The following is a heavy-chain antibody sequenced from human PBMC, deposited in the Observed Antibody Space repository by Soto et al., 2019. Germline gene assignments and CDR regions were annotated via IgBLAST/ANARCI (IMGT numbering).Heavy chain of an antibody. Sequence: VSLGRSCLARGFSVSSYAMHWVRQAPGKGLEYVSAISSNGGSTYYADSVKGRFTISRDNSKNTLYLQMSSLRAEDTAVYYCVKVPTWPEAAPGWGQGTLVTVSS. CDR3: VKVPTWPEAAPG. J-gene: IGHJ4*02. D-gene: IGHD6-6*01. CDR2: ISSNGGST. V-gene: IGHV3-64D*06. CDR1: GFSVSSYA.